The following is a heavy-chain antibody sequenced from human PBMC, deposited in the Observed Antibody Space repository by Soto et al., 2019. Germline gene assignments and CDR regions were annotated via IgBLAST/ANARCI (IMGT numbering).Heavy chain of an antibody. D-gene: IGHD3-16*01. J-gene: IGHJ4*02. CDR3: ARDGGSVPAITISYFDY. CDR1: GFTFSSYS. Sequence: EVQLVESGGGLVQPGGSLRLSCAASGFTFSSYSMNWVRQAPGKGLEWVSYISSSSSTIYYADSVKGRFTISRDNAKNSLYLQMNSLRGEDTAVYYCARDGGSVPAITISYFDYWGQGTLVTVSS. V-gene: IGHV3-48*01. CDR2: ISSSSSTI.